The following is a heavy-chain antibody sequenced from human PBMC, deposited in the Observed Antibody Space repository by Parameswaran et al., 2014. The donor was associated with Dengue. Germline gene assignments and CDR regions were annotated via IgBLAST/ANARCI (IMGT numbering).Heavy chain of an antibody. J-gene: IGHJ5*02. CDR2: IYYSGST. D-gene: IGHD1/OR15-1a*01. V-gene: IGHV4-39*01. CDR3: ARQGTGTGWFDP. Sequence: WIRQPPGKGLEWIGSIYYSGSTYYNPSLKSRVTISVDTSKNQFSLKLSSVTAADTAVYYCARQGTGTGWFDPWGQGTLVTVSS.